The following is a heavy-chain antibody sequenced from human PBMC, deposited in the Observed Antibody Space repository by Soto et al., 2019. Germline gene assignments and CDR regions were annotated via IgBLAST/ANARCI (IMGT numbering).Heavy chain of an antibody. CDR3: ASPAECSTTSCCR. Sequence: QPGGSLRLSCAASGFTFSRYSMNWVRQAPGKGLEWVSYISSSSNSIYYADSVKGRFTISRDNAKNSLHLQMNSLRAEDTAVYYYASPAECSTTSCCRWGEGTLVTDS. CDR2: ISSSSNSI. J-gene: IGHJ4*02. D-gene: IGHD2-2*01. V-gene: IGHV3-48*01. CDR1: GFTFSRYS.